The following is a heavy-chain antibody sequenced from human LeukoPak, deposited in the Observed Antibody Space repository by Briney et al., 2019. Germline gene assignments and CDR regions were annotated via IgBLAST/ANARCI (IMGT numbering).Heavy chain of an antibody. CDR3: ARGGGYCSSTSCYTGVDY. CDR1: GFTFSSYW. CDR2: IKQDGSEK. V-gene: IGHV3-7*04. D-gene: IGHD2-2*02. Sequence: PGGSLRLSCAASGFTFSSYWMSWVRQAPGKGLEWVANIKQDGSEKYYVDSVKGRFTISRDNAKNSLYLQMNSLRAEDTAVYYCARGGGYCSSTSCYTGVDYWGQGTLVTVSS. J-gene: IGHJ4*02.